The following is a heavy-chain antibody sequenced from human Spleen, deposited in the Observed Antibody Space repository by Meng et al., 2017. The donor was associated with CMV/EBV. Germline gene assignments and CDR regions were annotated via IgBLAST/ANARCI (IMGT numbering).Heavy chain of an antibody. V-gene: IGHV3-21*01. J-gene: IGHJ4*02. Sequence: SYSMNWVRQAPGKGLEWVSCISSSSRYINYADSVKGRFTISRDNAKSSLYLQMNSLRAEDTAVYYCARDTIFGVVTDYGDSAPFDYWGQGTLVTVSS. CDR1: SYS. CDR2: ISSSSRYI. CDR3: ARDTIFGVVTDYGDSAPFDY. D-gene: IGHD3-3*01.